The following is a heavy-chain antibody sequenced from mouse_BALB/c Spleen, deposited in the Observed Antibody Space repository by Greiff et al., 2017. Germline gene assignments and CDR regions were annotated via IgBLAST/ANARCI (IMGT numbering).Heavy chain of an antibody. J-gene: IGHJ4*01. V-gene: IGHV1S81*02. D-gene: IGHD1-1*01. CDR1: GYTFTSYY. Sequence: VQLQQPGAELVKPGASVKLSCKASGYTFTSYYMYWVKQRPGQGLEWIGGINPSNGGTNFNEKFKSKATLTVDKSSSTAYMQLSSLTSEDSAVYYCTRSIYYYGSSYCAMDYWGQGTSVTVSS. CDR3: TRSIYYYGSSYCAMDY. CDR2: INPSNGGT.